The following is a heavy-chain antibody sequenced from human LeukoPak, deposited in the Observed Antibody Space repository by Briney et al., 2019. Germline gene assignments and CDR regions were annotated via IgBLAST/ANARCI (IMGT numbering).Heavy chain of an antibody. CDR1: GGSISSSSYY. J-gene: IGHJ4*02. Sequence: PSETLSLTCTVSGGSISSSSYYWGWTRQPPGKGLEYIGSIYYSGSAYHNPSLKSRVTISVDTSKNQFSLKLSSVTAADTAVYYCARAQAPIGNSSGSRGYFDYWGQGTLVTVSS. V-gene: IGHV4-39*07. CDR2: IYYSGSA. D-gene: IGHD3-22*01. CDR3: ARAQAPIGNSSGSRGYFDY.